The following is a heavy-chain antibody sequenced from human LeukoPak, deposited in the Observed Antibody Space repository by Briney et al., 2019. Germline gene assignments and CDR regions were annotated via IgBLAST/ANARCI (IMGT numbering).Heavy chain of an antibody. CDR1: GFTFSSYW. CDR3: ARDYSGSYYLSYYMDV. CDR2: ISYDGSNK. D-gene: IGHD1-26*01. J-gene: IGHJ6*03. V-gene: IGHV3-30*03. Sequence: GGSLRLSCAASGFTFSSYWMSWVRQAPGKGLEWVAVISYDGSNKYYADSVKGRFTISRDNSKNTLYLQMNSLRAEDTAVYYCARDYSGSYYLSYYMDVWGKGTTVTVSS.